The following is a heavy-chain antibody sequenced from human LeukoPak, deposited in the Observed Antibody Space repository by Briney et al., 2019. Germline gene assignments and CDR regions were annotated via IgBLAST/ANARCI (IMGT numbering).Heavy chain of an antibody. CDR2: ISAYNGNT. J-gene: IGHJ6*02. CDR1: GYTFTSYG. CDR3: ARVVVVPAATTSYYYGMDV. Sequence: ASVKVSCKASGYTFTSYGISWVRQAPGQGLEWMGWISAYNGNTTYAQKLQGRVTMTTDTSTSTAYMELRSLRSDDTAVYYCARVVVVPAATTSYYYGMDVWGQGTTVTVSS. V-gene: IGHV1-18*01. D-gene: IGHD2-2*01.